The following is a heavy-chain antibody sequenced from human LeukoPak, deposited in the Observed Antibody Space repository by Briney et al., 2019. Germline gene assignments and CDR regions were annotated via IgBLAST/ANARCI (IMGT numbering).Heavy chain of an antibody. D-gene: IGHD1-1*01. CDR1: GFTFSSFE. CDR2: ISSSGSII. CDR3: ARSMEDAGLVDDAFDV. V-gene: IGHV3-48*03. J-gene: IGHJ3*01. Sequence: GGSLRLSCAASGFTFSSFEMNWVRQAPGKGLEWVSYISSSGSIIYYADSVKGRFTISRDNSKNSLFLQMNSLRVEDTAVYYCARSMEDAGLVDDAFDVWGQGTTVIVSS.